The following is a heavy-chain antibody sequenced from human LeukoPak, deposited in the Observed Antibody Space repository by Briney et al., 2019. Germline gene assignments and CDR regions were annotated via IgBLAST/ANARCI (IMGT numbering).Heavy chain of an antibody. Sequence: GGSLRLSCAASGFTFSSYAKSWVRQAPGKGLEWVSAISGSGGSTYYADSVKGRFTISRDNSKNTLYLQMNSLRAEDTAVYYCAKDRIGYCSSTSCYGVEYFQHWGQGTLVTVSS. CDR2: ISGSGGST. CDR3: AKDRIGYCSSTSCYGVEYFQH. CDR1: GFTFSSYA. V-gene: IGHV3-23*01. D-gene: IGHD2-2*01. J-gene: IGHJ1*01.